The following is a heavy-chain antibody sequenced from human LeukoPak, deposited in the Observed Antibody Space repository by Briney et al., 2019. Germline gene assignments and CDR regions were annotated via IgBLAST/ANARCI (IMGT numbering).Heavy chain of an antibody. CDR1: GFTFSSYG. J-gene: IGHJ6*03. CDR2: IWYDGSNK. Sequence: PGRSLRLSCAASGFTFSSYGMHWVRQAPGKGLEWVAVIWYDGSNKYYADSVKGRFTISRDNSKNTLYLQMNSLRAEGTAVYYCAKDTAVAGYYYYYYMDVWGKGTTVTVSS. V-gene: IGHV3-33*06. D-gene: IGHD6-19*01. CDR3: AKDTAVAGYYYYYYMDV.